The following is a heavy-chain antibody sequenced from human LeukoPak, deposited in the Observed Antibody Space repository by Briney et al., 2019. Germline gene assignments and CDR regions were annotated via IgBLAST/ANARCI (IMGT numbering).Heavy chain of an antibody. CDR3: ARDQSDRDYGGNWWFDP. Sequence: SETLSLTCTVSGGSISSYYWSWIRQPPGKGLEWIGYIYYSGSTNYNPSLKSRVTISVDRSKNQFSLKLSSVTAADTAVYYCARDQSDRDYGGNWWFDPWGQGTLVTVSS. D-gene: IGHD4-23*01. CDR1: GGSISSYY. CDR2: IYYSGST. J-gene: IGHJ5*02. V-gene: IGHV4-59*12.